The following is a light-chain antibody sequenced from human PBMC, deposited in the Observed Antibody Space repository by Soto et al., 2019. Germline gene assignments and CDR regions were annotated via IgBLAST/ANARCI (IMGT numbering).Light chain of an antibody. V-gene: IGKV3-15*01. CDR3: QQYDEWPLT. CDR2: DAF. Sequence: EKVMTQSPATLSVSPGERATLSCRASQNVKTRLAWYQQKPGQAPRLLIYDAFTRATGIPARFSGSASGTEFTLTISSLQSEDFAVYYCQQYDEWPLTFGGGTEVEIK. CDR1: QNVKTR. J-gene: IGKJ4*01.